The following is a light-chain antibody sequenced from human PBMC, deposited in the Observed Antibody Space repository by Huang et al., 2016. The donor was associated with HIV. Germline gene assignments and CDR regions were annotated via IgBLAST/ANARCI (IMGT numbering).Light chain of an antibody. CDR1: QSVSDF. Sequence: ELVLTQSPATLSLSPGQRVTLSCRASQSVSDFLAWYQQKPGQAPRLLIYDASKRATGIPARFSGSGAGTDFTLTISSLEPEDFAVYYCQQRSKWPLTFGGGTKVESK. J-gene: IGKJ4*01. CDR3: QQRSKWPLT. CDR2: DAS. V-gene: IGKV3-11*01.